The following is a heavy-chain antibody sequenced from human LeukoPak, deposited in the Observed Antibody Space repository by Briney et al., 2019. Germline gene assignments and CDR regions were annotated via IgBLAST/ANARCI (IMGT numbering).Heavy chain of an antibody. Sequence: PGGSLRLSCAASGFTLSNAWMSWVRQVPGKGLEWVGRIKSKTDDGTTDYAAPVIGRFNISRDDSKNTLYLQMNSLKSEDTALYYCTTGGLWYVDYWGQGILVTVSS. CDR2: IKSKTDDGTT. CDR1: GFTLSNAW. J-gene: IGHJ4*02. D-gene: IGHD6-13*01. CDR3: TTGGLWYVDY. V-gene: IGHV3-15*01.